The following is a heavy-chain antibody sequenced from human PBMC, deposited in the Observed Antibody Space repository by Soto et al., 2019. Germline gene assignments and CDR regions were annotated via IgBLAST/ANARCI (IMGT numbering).Heavy chain of an antibody. V-gene: IGHV3-30*18. J-gene: IGHJ4*02. CDR3: AKLPNCGGDCYFDY. Sequence: QVQLVESGGGVVQPGRSLRLSCAASGFTFNSYGMHWVRQAPGKGLEWVARVSFDGTNKYYADSVKGRFTISRDNSKNTLDLQMNTLRAEDTAVYYCAKLPNCGGDCYFDYWGQGTLVTVSS. D-gene: IGHD2-21*02. CDR1: GFTFNSYG. CDR2: VSFDGTNK.